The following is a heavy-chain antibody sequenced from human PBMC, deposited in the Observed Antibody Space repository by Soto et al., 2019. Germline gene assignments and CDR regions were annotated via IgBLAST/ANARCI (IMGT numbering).Heavy chain of an antibody. D-gene: IGHD3-22*01. J-gene: IGHJ6*02. CDR1: GYSFTSYW. V-gene: IGHV5-51*01. CDR3: ARQPGDDSSAYPFYYYGMDV. CDR2: IYPGDSDT. Sequence: GESLKISCKGSGYSFTSYWIGWVRQMPGKGLEWMGIIYPGDSDTRYSPSFQGQVTISADKSISTAYLQWSSLKASDTAMYYCARQPGDDSSAYPFYYYGMDVWGQGTPVTVSS.